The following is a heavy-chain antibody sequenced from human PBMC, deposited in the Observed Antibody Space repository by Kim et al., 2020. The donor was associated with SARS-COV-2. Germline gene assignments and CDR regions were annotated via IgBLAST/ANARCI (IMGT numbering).Heavy chain of an antibody. Sequence: GGSLRLSCAASGFTFSSYGMHWVRQAPGKGLEWVAVISYDGSNKYYADSVKGRFTISRDNSKNTLYLQMNSLRAEYTAVYYCAKDPRGRLLWFGELVYG. D-gene: IGHD3-10*01. V-gene: IGHV3-30*18. CDR2: ISYDGSNK. CDR1: GFTFSSYG. CDR3: AKDPRGRLLWFGELVYG. J-gene: IGHJ6*01.